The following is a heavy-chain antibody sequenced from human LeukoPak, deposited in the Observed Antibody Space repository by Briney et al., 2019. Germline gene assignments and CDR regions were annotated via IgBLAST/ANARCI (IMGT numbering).Heavy chain of an antibody. D-gene: IGHD1-26*01. CDR2: ISFTGSTI. V-gene: IGHV3-11*01. CDR1: GFTFSDYL. CDR3: ARDRGTYSIDY. J-gene: IGHJ4*02. Sequence: SGGSLRLSCAASGFTFSDYLLSWIRQAQGKGLGGVSYISFTGSTIYYADSVKGRFTFSRDNAKNSLYLQMNSLRAEDTAVYYCARDRGTYSIDYWGQGTLVTVSS.